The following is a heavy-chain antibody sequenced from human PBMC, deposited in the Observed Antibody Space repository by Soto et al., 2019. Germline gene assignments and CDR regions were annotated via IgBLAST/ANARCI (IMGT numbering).Heavy chain of an antibody. D-gene: IGHD2-2*01. Sequence: QVQLVQSGAEVKKTGASVEVSCNASGYTFISYGISWVRQAPGQWLEWMGWISAYNGKTNYAQKFQGRVTMTTDTSTSTAYMEKRSLRSDDTAVYYCARAGLSPSWLGILATGVNGVNIVYRGQGTLVTVSS. J-gene: IGHJ4*02. CDR2: ISAYNGKT. CDR3: ARAGLSPSWLGILATGVNGVNIVY. CDR1: GYTFISYG. V-gene: IGHV1-18*01.